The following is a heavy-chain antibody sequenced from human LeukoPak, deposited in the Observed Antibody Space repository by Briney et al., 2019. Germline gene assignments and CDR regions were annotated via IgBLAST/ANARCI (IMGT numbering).Heavy chain of an antibody. D-gene: IGHD6-6*01. J-gene: IGHJ4*02. CDR2: NRWNSGSI. V-gene: IGHV3-9*01. CDR3: EKAPGSSIATSDYFDY. Sequence: GRSLRLSCVDSGFTLAASAGHRGRPDPGEGLVWVSGNRWNSGSIGYAGSVKGVFTISRDNAKNAQYLQMNSLRAEDTALYYCEKAPGSSIATSDYFDYWGQGTLVTVSS. CDR1: GFTLAASA.